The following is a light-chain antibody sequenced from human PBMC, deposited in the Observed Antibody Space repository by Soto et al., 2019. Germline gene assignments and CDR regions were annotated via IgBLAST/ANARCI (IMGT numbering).Light chain of an antibody. V-gene: IGLV3-21*02. CDR1: NIGSKS. J-gene: IGLJ2*01. CDR3: HLWDIRSDQVV. Sequence: SYELTQPPSVSVAPGQTARITCGGNNIGSKSVHWYRQKPGQAPVLVVSDDTDRPSGIPERFSGSKSANTANLTISGVEGGDEADYYCHLWDIRSDQVVFGGGTTVTVL. CDR2: DDT.